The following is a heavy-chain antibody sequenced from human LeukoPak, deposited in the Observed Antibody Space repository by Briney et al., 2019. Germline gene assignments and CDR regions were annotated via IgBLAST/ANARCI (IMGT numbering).Heavy chain of an antibody. CDR2: ISYDGSNK. CDR3: AKDPSMDDAFDI. V-gene: IGHV3-30*18. CDR1: GFTFSSYG. J-gene: IGHJ3*02. Sequence: PGGSLRLSCAASGFTFSSYGMHWVRQAPGKGLEWVAVISYDGSNKYYADSVKGRFTISRDNSKNTLYLQMNSLRAEDTAVYYCAKDPSMDDAFDIWGQGTMVTVSS.